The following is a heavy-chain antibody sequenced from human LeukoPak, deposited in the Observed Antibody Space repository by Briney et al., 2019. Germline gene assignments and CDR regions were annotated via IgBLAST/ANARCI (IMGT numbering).Heavy chain of an antibody. D-gene: IGHD3-22*01. CDR2: ISASGGST. CDR1: GFTFDNYA. J-gene: IGHJ4*02. CDR3: ARDGYYYDSSGYSLDY. Sequence: GGSLRLSCAASGFTFDNYAMSWVRQAPGKGLEWVSSISASGGSTYYADSVKGRFTISRDNSNKILYLQMNSPRAEDTAVYYCARDGYYYDSSGYSLDYWGQGTLVTVSS. V-gene: IGHV3-23*01.